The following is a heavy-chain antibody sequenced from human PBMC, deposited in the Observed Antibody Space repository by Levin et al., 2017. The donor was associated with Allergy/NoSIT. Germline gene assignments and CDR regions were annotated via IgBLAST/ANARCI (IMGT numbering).Heavy chain of an antibody. V-gene: IGHV1-18*01. CDR1: GYTFTSYG. Sequence: ASVKVSCKTSGYTFTSYGISWVRQAPGQGLEWMGWVSAYNGKTNIAQKLQGRVTMTTDTSASTAYMEVMSLRSDDTAVYYCARDLGEDTTMIFFDYWGQGTLVTVSS. D-gene: IGHD5-18*01. J-gene: IGHJ4*02. CDR2: VSAYNGKT. CDR3: ARDLGEDTTMIFFDY.